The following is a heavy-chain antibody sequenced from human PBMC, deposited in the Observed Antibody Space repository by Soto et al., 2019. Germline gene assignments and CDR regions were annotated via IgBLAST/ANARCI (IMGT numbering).Heavy chain of an antibody. V-gene: IGHV3-23*01. J-gene: IGHJ6*02. CDR3: PRDWPGATSPSLHV. CDR1: GFTFSNYA. CDR2: FSGSGGST. Sequence: EVQLLESGGGLVQPGGSLRLSCAAAGFTFSNYALTWVRQSPGKGLEWVSTFSGSGGSTYYADSVRGRFTISRDNSKTPLFLQRTSLRVEDPPIYSCPRDWPGATSPSLHVWAQGTTVSVPS. D-gene: IGHD6-6*01.